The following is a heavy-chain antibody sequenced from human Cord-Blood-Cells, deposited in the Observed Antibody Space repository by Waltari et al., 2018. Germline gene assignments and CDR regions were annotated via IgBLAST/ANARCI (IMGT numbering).Heavy chain of an antibody. CDR2: IYTSGST. CDR3: ARESVIRVRRVFDY. J-gene: IGHJ4*02. CDR1: GGSISSYY. V-gene: IGHV4-4*07. Sequence: QVQLQESGPGLVKPSETLSLTCTVSGGSISSYYWSWIRQPAGKGLEWIGRIYTSGSTNDNPSLRRRGTMSVDTYKNQFSRKLGSVTAADTAVYYCARESVIRVRRVFDYWGQGTLVTVSS. D-gene: IGHD3-10*01.